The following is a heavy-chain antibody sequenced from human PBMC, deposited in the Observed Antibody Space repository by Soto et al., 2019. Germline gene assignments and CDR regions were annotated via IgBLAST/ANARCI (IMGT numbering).Heavy chain of an antibody. J-gene: IGHJ3*02. CDR1: RFTFSSYT. CDR3: ARDRGYSGYESGKDAFDI. V-gene: IGHV3-48*01. Sequence: GGSLRLSCTASRFTFSSYTMNWVRQAPGKGLQWVSYISSSSTTIYYADSVKGRFTISRDNAKNSLYLQMNSLRAEDTAVYYCARDRGYSGYESGKDAFDIWGQGTMVTVS. D-gene: IGHD5-12*01. CDR2: ISSSSTTI.